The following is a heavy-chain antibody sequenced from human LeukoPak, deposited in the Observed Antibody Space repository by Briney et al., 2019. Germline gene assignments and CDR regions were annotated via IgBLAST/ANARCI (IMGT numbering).Heavy chain of an antibody. CDR2: IYHGGST. Sequence: SETLSLTCGVSGYSISSDNYWGWIRQPPGKGLEWIGTIYHGGSTYYNSSLKSRATMSVDTSMNQFSLNLNSVTAADTAVYYCARATIRNWFDPWGQGTLVTVSS. CDR1: GYSISSDNY. V-gene: IGHV4-38-2*01. J-gene: IGHJ5*02. D-gene: IGHD3-3*02. CDR3: ARATIRNWFDP.